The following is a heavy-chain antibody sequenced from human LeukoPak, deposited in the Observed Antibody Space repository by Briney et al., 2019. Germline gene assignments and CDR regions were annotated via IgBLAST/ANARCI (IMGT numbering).Heavy chain of an antibody. J-gene: IGHJ3*01. D-gene: IGHD2-2*01. Sequence: SETLSLTCAVYGGSFSGYYWSWIRQPPGKGLEWIGEINHSGSTSYNPSLKSRVTISVDTSKNQFSLKLSSVTAADTAVYYCARAGDIVVVPAALYVWGQGTMVTVSS. V-gene: IGHV4-34*01. CDR2: INHSGST. CDR3: ARAGDIVVVPAALYV. CDR1: GGSFSGYY.